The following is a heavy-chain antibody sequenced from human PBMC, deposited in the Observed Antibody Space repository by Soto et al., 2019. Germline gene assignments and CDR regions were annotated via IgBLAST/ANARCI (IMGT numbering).Heavy chain of an antibody. CDR1: GFTFSSYA. Sequence: EVQLLESGGGLVQPGGSLRLSCAASGFTFSSYAMSWVRQAPGKGLEWVSDISGSGGSTYYADSVKGRFTISRDNSKNTLYLQMNSRRDDDTAVYYCANRLLYDYDSSGTNWSDPWGQGTLVTVSS. CDR2: ISGSGGST. V-gene: IGHV3-23*01. J-gene: IGHJ5*02. D-gene: IGHD3-22*01. CDR3: ANRLLYDYDSSGTNWSDP.